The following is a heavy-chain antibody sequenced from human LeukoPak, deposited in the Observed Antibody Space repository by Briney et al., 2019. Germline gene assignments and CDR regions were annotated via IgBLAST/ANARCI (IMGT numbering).Heavy chain of an antibody. CDR2: ISYDGSNK. Sequence: GRSLRLSCAASGLTFSSYGMHWVRQAPGKGLEWVAVISYDGSNKYYADSVKGRFTISRDNSKNTLYLQMNSLRAEDTAVYYCAKDFRGIAAAGTLDYWGQGTLVTVSS. J-gene: IGHJ4*02. CDR1: GLTFSSYG. V-gene: IGHV3-30*18. CDR3: AKDFRGIAAAGTLDY. D-gene: IGHD6-13*01.